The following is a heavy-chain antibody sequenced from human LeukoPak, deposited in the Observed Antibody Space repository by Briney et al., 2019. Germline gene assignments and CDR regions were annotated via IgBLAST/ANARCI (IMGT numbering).Heavy chain of an antibody. Sequence: GGSLRLSCAASGFTFSSYWMSWVRQAPGKGLEWVANIKQDGSEKYYVDSVKGRFTISRDNAKNSLYLQMNSLRAEDTAVYYCATLKTYYDYVRGSYFDNWGQGTLVTVSS. D-gene: IGHD3-16*01. CDR3: ATLKTYYDYVRGSYFDN. CDR2: IKQDGSEK. V-gene: IGHV3-7*01. CDR1: GFTFSSYW. J-gene: IGHJ5*02.